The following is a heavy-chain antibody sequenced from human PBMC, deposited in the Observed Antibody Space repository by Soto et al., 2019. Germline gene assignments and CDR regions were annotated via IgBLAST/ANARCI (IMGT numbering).Heavy chain of an antibody. V-gene: IGHV1-18*01. CDR3: ARDFVGITMVRGVIMTHNWFDP. D-gene: IGHD3-10*01. Sequence: ASVKVSCKASGYTFTSYGISWVRQAPGQGLEWMGWISAYNGNTNYAQKLQGRVTMTTDTSTSTAYMELRSLRSDDTAVYYCARDFVGITMVRGVIMTHNWFDPWGQGTLVTVSS. CDR2: ISAYNGNT. J-gene: IGHJ5*02. CDR1: GYTFTSYG.